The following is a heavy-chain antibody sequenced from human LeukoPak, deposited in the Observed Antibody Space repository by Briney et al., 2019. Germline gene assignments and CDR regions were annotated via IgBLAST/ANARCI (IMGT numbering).Heavy chain of an antibody. Sequence: PSETPSLTCAVYGGSFSGYYWSWIRQPPGKGLEWIGEINHSGSTNYNLSLKSRVTISVDTSKNQFSLKLSSVTAADTAVYYCARESHSSPRYYYYYMDVWGKGTTVTVSS. CDR3: ARESHSSPRYYYYYMDV. D-gene: IGHD4-11*01. CDR2: INHSGST. CDR1: GGSFSGYY. V-gene: IGHV4-34*01. J-gene: IGHJ6*03.